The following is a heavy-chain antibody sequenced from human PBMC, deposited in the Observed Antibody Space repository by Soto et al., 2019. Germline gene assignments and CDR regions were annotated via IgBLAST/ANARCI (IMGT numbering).Heavy chain of an antibody. D-gene: IGHD3-3*01. J-gene: IGHJ4*02. CDR3: VSTDLSRFDY. V-gene: IGHV4-39*01. CDR1: GASISSSRYK. CDR2: IDNSGNT. Sequence: QLQLQESGPGLVKPSETLSLTCTVSGASISSSRYKWGWIRQPPGKGLEWIGGIDNSGNTYYNPSLNSRVTISGDTSKNQHSLKLTSVTGADTAVYYCVSTDLSRFDYWGQGILITVSS.